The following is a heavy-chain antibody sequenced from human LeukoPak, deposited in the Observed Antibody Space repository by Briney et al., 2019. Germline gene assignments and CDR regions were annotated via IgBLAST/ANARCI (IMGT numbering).Heavy chain of an antibody. CDR1: GGSISSGGYY. CDR2: IYYSGST. CDR3: ARAAQRGFDP. Sequence: SETLSLTCTVSGGSISSGGYYWSWIRQHPGKGLEWIGYIYYSGSTYYNLSLKSRVTISVDTSKNQFSLKLSSVTAADTAVYYCARAAQRGFDPWGQGTLVTVSS. J-gene: IGHJ5*02. D-gene: IGHD1-1*01. V-gene: IGHV4-31*03.